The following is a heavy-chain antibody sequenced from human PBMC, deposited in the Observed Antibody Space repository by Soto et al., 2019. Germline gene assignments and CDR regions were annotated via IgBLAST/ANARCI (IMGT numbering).Heavy chain of an antibody. V-gene: IGHV3-23*01. CDR1: GLSLNNYA. Sequence: GGSLRLSCVVSGLSLNNYAIAWVRHAPGKGLEFVSTIDVPDGAWYSDSVRGRLAISRDVSRNTVYLQMSSLRVEDTAIYFCSDWRAGGPVNLDHWGPGTRVTVSS. J-gene: IGHJ4*02. CDR2: IDVPDGA. CDR3: SDWRAGGPVNLDH. D-gene: IGHD2-15*01.